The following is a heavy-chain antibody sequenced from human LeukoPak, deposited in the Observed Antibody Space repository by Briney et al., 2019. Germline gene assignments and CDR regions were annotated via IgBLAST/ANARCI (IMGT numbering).Heavy chain of an antibody. D-gene: IGHD3-22*01. V-gene: IGHV1-2*04. J-gene: IGHJ4*02. CDR2: INPNSGGT. CDR1: GYTFTGYY. CDR3: ARETQDYYDSSGYYPYYFDY. Sequence: ASVKVSCKASGYTFTGYYMHWVRQAPGQGLEWMGWINPNSGGTNYAQKFQGWVTMTRDTSISTAYMELSRLRSDDTAVYYCARETQDYYDSSGYYPYYFDYWGQGTLVTVSS.